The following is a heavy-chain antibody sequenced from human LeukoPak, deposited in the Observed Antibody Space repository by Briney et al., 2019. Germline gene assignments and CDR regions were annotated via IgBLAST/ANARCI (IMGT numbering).Heavy chain of an antibody. J-gene: IGHJ4*02. CDR1: GFTFSSYA. Sequence: GGSLRLSCAASGFTFSSYAMSWVRQAPGKGLEWVSAISGSGGSTYYADSVKGRFTISRDNSKNTLYLQMNSLRAEDTAVYYCAKGWYYYDSSGIDYWGQGTLVTVSS. CDR2: ISGSGGST. D-gene: IGHD3-22*01. CDR3: AKGWYYYDSSGIDY. V-gene: IGHV3-23*01.